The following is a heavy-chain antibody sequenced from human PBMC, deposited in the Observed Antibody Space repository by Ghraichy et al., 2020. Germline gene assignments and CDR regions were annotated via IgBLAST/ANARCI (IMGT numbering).Heavy chain of an antibody. CDR3: ARVSSFSGGVKYYYYGMDV. D-gene: IGHD3-16*01. V-gene: IGHV3-21*01. CDR2: ISSSSSYI. J-gene: IGHJ6*02. CDR1: GFTFSSYS. Sequence: GESLNISCAASGFTFSSYSMNWVRQAPGKGLEWVSSISSSSSYIYYADSVKGRFTISRDNAKNSLYLQMNSLRAEDTAVYYCARVSSFSGGVKYYYYGMDVWGQGTTVTVSS.